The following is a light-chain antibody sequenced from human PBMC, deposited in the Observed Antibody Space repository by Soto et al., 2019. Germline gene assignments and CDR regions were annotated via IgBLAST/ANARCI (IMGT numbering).Light chain of an antibody. V-gene: IGKV3-20*01. CDR2: ATS. CDR1: QTVNSDY. J-gene: IGKJ1*01. Sequence: IVLTPSPGTLSLSPGKTATLSCRASQTVNSDYLAWFQQRPGQAPRLLIFATSRRATDIPDRFSGSGSGTKFTLTIASLQPDDFATYYCQQYETFSGTFGPGTKVDIK. CDR3: QQYETFSGT.